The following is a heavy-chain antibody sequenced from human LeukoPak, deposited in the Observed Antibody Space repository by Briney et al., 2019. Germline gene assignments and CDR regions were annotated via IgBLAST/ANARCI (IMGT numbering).Heavy chain of an antibody. Sequence: SETLSLTCAVYGGSFSGYYWSWIRQPPGKGLEWIEGINHSGSSKYIPSLKSRVTISVDTSKNQFSLKLSSVTAADTAVYYCARRVGRYFGERAYYYNYMDVWAKGTTVTISS. CDR3: ARRVGRYFGERAYYYNYMDV. J-gene: IGHJ6*03. CDR2: INHSGSS. V-gene: IGHV4-34*01. D-gene: IGHD3-10*01. CDR1: GGSFSGYY.